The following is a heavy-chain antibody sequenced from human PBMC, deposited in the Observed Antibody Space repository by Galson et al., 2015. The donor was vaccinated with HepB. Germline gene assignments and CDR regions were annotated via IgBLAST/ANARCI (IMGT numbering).Heavy chain of an antibody. V-gene: IGHV3-30*18. CDR2: ISYDESNK. J-gene: IGHJ4*02. D-gene: IGHD3-22*01. CDR3: AKEVSKWLLVTMIDD. Sequence: SLRLSCAASGFTFSSYGMHWVRQAPGKGLEWVAVISYDESNKYYADSVKGRFTISRDNSKNTLYLQMNSLRAEDTAVYYCAKEVSKWLLVTMIDDWGQGTLVTVSS. CDR1: GFTFSSYG.